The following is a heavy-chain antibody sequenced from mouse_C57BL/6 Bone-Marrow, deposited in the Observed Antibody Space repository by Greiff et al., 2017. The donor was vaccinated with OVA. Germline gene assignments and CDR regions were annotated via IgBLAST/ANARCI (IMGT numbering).Heavy chain of an antibody. Sequence: VQLQQPGAELVKPGASVKLSCKASGYTFTSYWMHWVKQRPGRGLEWIGRIDPNSGGTKYNEKFKSKATLTVDKPSSTAYMQLSSLTSEDSAVYYCFGPYYYGSSYWYFDVWGTGTTVTVSS. CDR1: GYTFTSYW. CDR3: FGPYYYGSSYWYFDV. D-gene: IGHD1-1*01. J-gene: IGHJ1*03. CDR2: IDPNSGGT. V-gene: IGHV1-72*01.